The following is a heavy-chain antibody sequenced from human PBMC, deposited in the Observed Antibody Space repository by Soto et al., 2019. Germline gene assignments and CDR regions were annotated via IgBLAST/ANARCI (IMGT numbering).Heavy chain of an antibody. CDR2: ITGSGGRP. V-gene: IGHV3-23*01. J-gene: IGHJ4*02. Sequence: GGSLRLSSAASGFTFSDYAMSWVRQAPGKGLEWVSAITGSGGRPYYADSVKGRFTISRDRTKSTLYLQMSGLRAEDTAVYFCAKATYYYDSSSYYRVYFDYWGQGTLVTVSS. D-gene: IGHD3-22*01. CDR3: AKATYYYDSSSYYRVYFDY. CDR1: GFTFSDYA.